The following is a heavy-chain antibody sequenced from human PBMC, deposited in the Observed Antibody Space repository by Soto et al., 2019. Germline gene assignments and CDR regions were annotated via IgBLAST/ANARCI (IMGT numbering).Heavy chain of an antibody. V-gene: IGHV4-4*02. J-gene: IGHJ4*02. Sequence: QVQLEESGPGLVKPSGTLSLTCAVSGGSISTDNWWSWVRQAPGKGLEWVGEIYHSGSTNYNPSLKSRLTISIDKSKDQLSLDVRSVTAADTAVYYCARGGRWLFDYWGQGTLVTVSS. CDR1: GGSISTDNW. D-gene: IGHD5-12*01. CDR2: IYHSGST. CDR3: ARGGRWLFDY.